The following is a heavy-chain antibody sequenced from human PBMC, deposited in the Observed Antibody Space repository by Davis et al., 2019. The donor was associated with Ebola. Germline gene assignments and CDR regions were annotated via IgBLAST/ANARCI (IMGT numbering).Heavy chain of an antibody. CDR3: AKVHPPATVTTGWFDP. J-gene: IGHJ5*02. CDR2: ISVRSIT. V-gene: IGHV3-23*01. CDR1: GFIFSSYA. Sequence: PGGSLRLFCAASGFIFSSYAMSWVRQAPGKGLEWVSSISVRSITYHADSVKGRFTISRDNSKNTLYLQMNNLRAEDTAVYYCAKVHPPATVTTGWFDPWGQGTLVTVSS. D-gene: IGHD4-17*01.